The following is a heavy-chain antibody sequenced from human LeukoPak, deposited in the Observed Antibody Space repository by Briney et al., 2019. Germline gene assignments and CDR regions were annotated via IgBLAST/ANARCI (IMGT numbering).Heavy chain of an antibody. CDR1: GYTFTSNY. Sequence: ASVKVSCKASGYTFTSNYIHWVRQAPGQGLEWMGMIYPRDGSTSYAQKFQGRVTITRDTSASTAYMELSSLRSEDTAVYYCARVYCSGGSCFSHWFDPWGQGTLVTVSS. D-gene: IGHD2-15*01. CDR2: IYPRDGST. V-gene: IGHV1-46*01. J-gene: IGHJ5*02. CDR3: ARVYCSGGSCFSHWFDP.